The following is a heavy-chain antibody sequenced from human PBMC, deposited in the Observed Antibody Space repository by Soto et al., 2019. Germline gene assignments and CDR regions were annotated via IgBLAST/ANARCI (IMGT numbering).Heavy chain of an antibody. V-gene: IGHV3-30*18. CDR1: GFTFSNYG. D-gene: IGHD2-15*01. CDR2: ISYDGRHK. Sequence: ESGGGVVQPGRSLRLSCAGSGFTFSNYGLHWVRQAPGKGLEWVAVISYDGRHKYYADSVQGRFTISRDNSNNMLYLQMGSLRAEDTAVYYCAKDGAPRYCSRSSCHPAGAYWGQGTLVTVSS. J-gene: IGHJ4*02. CDR3: AKDGAPRYCSRSSCHPAGAY.